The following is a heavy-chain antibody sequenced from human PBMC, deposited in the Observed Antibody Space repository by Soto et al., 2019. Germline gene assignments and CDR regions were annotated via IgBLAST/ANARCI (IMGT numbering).Heavy chain of an antibody. CDR1: GCTFTSYD. V-gene: IGHV1-8*01. Sequence: QVQLVQSGAEVKKPGASVKVSCKACGCTFTSYDINWVRQATGQGLEWMGWMNPNSGNTGYAQKFQGRVTMTRNTSISTAYMELSSLRSEDTAVYYCARGVEYYYGMDVWGQGTTVTVSS. CDR2: MNPNSGNT. J-gene: IGHJ6*02. CDR3: ARGVEYYYGMDV.